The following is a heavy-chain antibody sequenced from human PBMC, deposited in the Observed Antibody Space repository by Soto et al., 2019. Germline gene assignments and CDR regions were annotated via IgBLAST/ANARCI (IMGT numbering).Heavy chain of an antibody. CDR3: ARDLSYNNYYYYGMDV. CDR2: ISYDGSNK. D-gene: IGHD3-10*01. J-gene: IGHJ6*02. CDR1: GFTFSSYA. Sequence: QVHLVESGGGVVQPGRSLRLSCAASGFTFSSYAMHWVRQAPGKGLEWVAVISYDGSNKYYADSVKGRFTISRDNSKNTLYLQMNSLRAEDTAVYYCARDLSYNNYYYYGMDVWGQGTTVTVSS. V-gene: IGHV3-30-3*01.